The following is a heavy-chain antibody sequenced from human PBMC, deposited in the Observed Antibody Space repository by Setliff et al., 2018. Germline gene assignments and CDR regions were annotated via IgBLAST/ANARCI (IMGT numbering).Heavy chain of an antibody. Sequence: PGGSLRLSCEASGFTFTYYSMSWVRQAPGKGLEWISYISTSSSTIYYADSVKGRFTISRDNAKNSLYLQMNSLRAEDTALYYCARVPRIIIMVGVISHYYYMDVWGKGTTVTVSS. J-gene: IGHJ6*03. CDR2: ISTSSSTI. D-gene: IGHD3-3*02. V-gene: IGHV3-11*01. CDR3: ARVPRIIIMVGVISHYYYMDV. CDR1: GFTFTYYS.